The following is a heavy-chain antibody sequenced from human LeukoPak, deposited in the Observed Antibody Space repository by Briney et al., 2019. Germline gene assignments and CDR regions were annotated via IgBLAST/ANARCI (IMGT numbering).Heavy chain of an antibody. Sequence: AASVKVSCKASGYTFSSYHIHWVRQAPGQGLEWMGIINPSGGSTSYAQKFQGRVTMTRDTSTSTVHVELSSLRSEDTAVYYCARDGQEYDTGFFDYWGQGTLVTVSS. D-gene: IGHD1-1*01. CDR2: INPSGGST. J-gene: IGHJ4*02. V-gene: IGHV1-46*01. CDR1: GYTFSSYH. CDR3: ARDGQEYDTGFFDY.